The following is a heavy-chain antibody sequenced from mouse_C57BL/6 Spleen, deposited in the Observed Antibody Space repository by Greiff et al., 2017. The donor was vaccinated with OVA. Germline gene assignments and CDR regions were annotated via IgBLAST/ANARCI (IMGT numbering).Heavy chain of an antibody. D-gene: IGHD2-4*01. CDR2: ISGGGGNT. CDR3: ARHDDDYDGGFAY. V-gene: IGHV5-9*01. CDR1: GFTFSSYT. Sequence: EVQVVESGGGLVKPGGSLKLSCAASGFTFSSYTMSWVRQTPEKRLEWVATISGGGGNTYYPDSVKGRFTISRDNAKNTLYLQMSSLRSEDTALYYCARHDDDYDGGFAYWGQGTLVTVSA. J-gene: IGHJ3*01.